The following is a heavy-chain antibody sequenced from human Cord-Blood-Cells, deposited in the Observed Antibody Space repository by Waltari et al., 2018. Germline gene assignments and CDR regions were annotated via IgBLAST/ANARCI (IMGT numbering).Heavy chain of an antibody. Sequence: QVQLQESGPGLLKPSEALSLTCAVSGYSISSGYYWGWIRQPPGKGLAWIGSIYHSGGTYSNPSLKSRVTISVDTSKNQFSLKLSSVTAADTAVYYCARVRSVAGTGDDWGQGTLVTVSS. CDR3: ARVRSVAGTGDD. D-gene: IGHD6-19*01. J-gene: IGHJ4*02. CDR2: IYHSGGT. CDR1: GYSISSGYY. V-gene: IGHV4-38-2*01.